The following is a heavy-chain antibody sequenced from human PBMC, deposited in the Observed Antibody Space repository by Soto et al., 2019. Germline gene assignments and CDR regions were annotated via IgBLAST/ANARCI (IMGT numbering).Heavy chain of an antibody. D-gene: IGHD2-15*01. V-gene: IGHV3-72*01. CDR1: GFTFTDNY. CDR3: ARVFYWSGGSCSLDY. J-gene: IGHJ4*02. CDR2: TRNKANSYTT. Sequence: EVQLVESGGGLVQPGGSLRLSCAASGFTFTDNYMDWVRQAPGKGLEWVSRTRNKANSYTTEYAASVKGRFTISRDDSKNSLYPQMNSLKTEDTAVYYCARVFYWSGGSCSLDYWGQGTLVTVSS.